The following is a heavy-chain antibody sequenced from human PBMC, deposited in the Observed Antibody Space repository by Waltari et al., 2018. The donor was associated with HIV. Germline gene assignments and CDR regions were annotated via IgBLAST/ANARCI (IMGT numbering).Heavy chain of an antibody. D-gene: IGHD1-1*01. V-gene: IGHV3-21*02. CDR2: ISRGSSFS. J-gene: IGHJ4*02. CDR1: GIAFDLFT. CDR3: VGDRTSLTTGDFDS. Sequence: ELVESGGGLFKPGQSLRLSCNASGIAFDLFTMTWVRQAPGRGLEWVGSISRGSSFSYYSDSFKGRISISRDNAKKSLFLQMNSLTADDTGLYFCVGDRTSLTTGDFDSWGQGVPVIVSS.